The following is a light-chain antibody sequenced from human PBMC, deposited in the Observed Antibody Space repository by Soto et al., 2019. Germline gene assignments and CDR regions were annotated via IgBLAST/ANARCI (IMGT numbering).Light chain of an antibody. CDR3: QHYNNWPPYT. J-gene: IGKJ2*01. V-gene: IGKV3-15*01. CDR2: GAS. Sequence: EIVMTQSPATLSVSPGERATLSCRASERVSNNLAWYQQKPGQAPRLLIYGASTRATGIPARFSGSGSETEFTLTISSLQSEDFAVHYCQHYNNWPPYTFVQGTKLEIK. CDR1: ERVSNN.